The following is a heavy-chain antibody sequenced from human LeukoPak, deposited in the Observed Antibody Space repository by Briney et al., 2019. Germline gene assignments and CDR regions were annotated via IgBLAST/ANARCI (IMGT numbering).Heavy chain of an antibody. D-gene: IGHD3-22*01. J-gene: IGHJ3*02. V-gene: IGHV4-59*01. Sequence: SETLSLTCTVSGGSINSYYWSWIRQPPGKGLEWIGYIYDSGSTNYNPSLKSRVTISVDTSKNQFSLKLSSVTAADTAVYYCACLTTADAFDIWGQGAMVTVSS. CDR1: GGSINSYY. CDR3: ACLTTADAFDI. CDR2: IYDSGST.